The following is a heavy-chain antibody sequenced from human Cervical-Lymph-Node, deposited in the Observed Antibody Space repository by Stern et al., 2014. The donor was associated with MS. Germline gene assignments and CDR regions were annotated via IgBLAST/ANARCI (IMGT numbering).Heavy chain of an antibody. J-gene: IGHJ4*02. D-gene: IGHD2-8*01. CDR1: GYNFNNYW. Sequence: EVQLVESGAEVRKPGESLKISCKVSGYNFNNYWIGWVRQMPGKGLGWMGIIYPGDSETRYSPSFQGQVPISVDKSISTASLQWRNLKASDTAMYYCARNGGGYWGQGTLVTVSS. V-gene: IGHV5-51*01. CDR3: ARNGGGY. CDR2: IYPGDSET.